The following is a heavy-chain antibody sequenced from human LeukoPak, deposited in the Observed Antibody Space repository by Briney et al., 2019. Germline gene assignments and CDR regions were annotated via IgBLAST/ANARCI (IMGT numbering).Heavy chain of an antibody. Sequence: ASVKVSCKASGGTFISYAISWVRQAPGQGLEWMGGIIPIFGTANYAQKFQGRVTITADESTSTAYMELSSLRSEDTAVYYCAREYGGKRYFQHWGQGTLVTVSS. V-gene: IGHV1-69*13. CDR3: AREYGGKRYFQH. D-gene: IGHD4-23*01. J-gene: IGHJ1*01. CDR2: IIPIFGTA. CDR1: GGTFISYA.